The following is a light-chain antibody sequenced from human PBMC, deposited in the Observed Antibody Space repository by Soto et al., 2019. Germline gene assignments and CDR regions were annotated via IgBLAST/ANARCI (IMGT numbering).Light chain of an antibody. J-gene: IGKJ2*01. V-gene: IGKV3-20*01. Sequence: EVVLRQSPGTLSLSPGERATLSCRASQSVSSSDLAWYQQKPGQAPRLLIYGASSRATGIPDRFSGSGSGTDFTLIISRLEPEDFAVYYCQQYGNLLYTFGQGTKLEIK. CDR3: QQYGNLLYT. CDR1: QSVSSSD. CDR2: GAS.